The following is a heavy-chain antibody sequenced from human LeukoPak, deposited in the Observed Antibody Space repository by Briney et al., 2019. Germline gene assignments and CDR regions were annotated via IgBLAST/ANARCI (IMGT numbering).Heavy chain of an antibody. J-gene: IGHJ4*02. D-gene: IGHD2-2*01. CDR1: GYTFTGYY. V-gene: IGHV1-2*02. Sequence: ASVKVSCKASGYTFTGYYMHWVRLAPGQGHEWMGWINPNSGGTNYAQKFQGRVTMTRDTSISTAYMELSRLRSDDTAVYYCARAYCSSTSCYSNYWGQGTLVTVSS. CDR3: ARAYCSSTSCYSNY. CDR2: INPNSGGT.